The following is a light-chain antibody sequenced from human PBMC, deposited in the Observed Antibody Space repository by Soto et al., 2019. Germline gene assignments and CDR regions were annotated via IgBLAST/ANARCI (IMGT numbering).Light chain of an antibody. CDR2: EVN. J-gene: IGLJ2*01. Sequence: QSALTQPPSVSGSPGQSVTMSCTGTSSDVGSHDRVSWYQQPPGTAPKLIIYEVNNRPSGVPDRFSGSKAGNTASLTISGLQPEDEADYYCSSYTSISTPVVFGGGTKVTVL. CDR3: SSYTSISTPVV. CDR1: SSDVGSHDR. V-gene: IGLV2-18*02.